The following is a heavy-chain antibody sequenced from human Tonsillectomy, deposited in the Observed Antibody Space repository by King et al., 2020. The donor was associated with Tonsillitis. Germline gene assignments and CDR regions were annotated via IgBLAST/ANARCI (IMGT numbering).Heavy chain of an antibody. CDR2: IYYSGST. CDR1: GGSISSYY. Sequence: VQLQESGPGLVKPSETLSLTCTVSGGSISSYYWSWIRQPPGKGLEWIGYIYYSGSTNYNPSLKSRVTISVDTSKHQLSLKLSSVTAADTAVYYCAGSYDVWSGRDNYFDYWGPGTLVTVSS. CDR3: AGSYDVWSGRDNYFDY. V-gene: IGHV4-59*01. J-gene: IGHJ4*02. D-gene: IGHD3-3*01.